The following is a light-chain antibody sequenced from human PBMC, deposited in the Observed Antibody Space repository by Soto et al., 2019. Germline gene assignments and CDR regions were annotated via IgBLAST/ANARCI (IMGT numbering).Light chain of an antibody. CDR1: SSDVGGYNY. CDR2: EVT. V-gene: IGLV2-8*01. CDR3: SSYAGSNNFGVL. J-gene: IGLJ3*02. Sequence: QSALTQPPSASGSPGQSVAISCTGTSSDVGGYNYVSWYQQHPGKAPKLMIYEVTKRPSGVPDRFSGSKSDNTASLTVSGLQAEDEADYDCSSYAGSNNFGVLFGGGTQLTVL.